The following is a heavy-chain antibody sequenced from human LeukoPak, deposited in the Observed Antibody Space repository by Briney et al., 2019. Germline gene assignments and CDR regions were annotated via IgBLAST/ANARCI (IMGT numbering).Heavy chain of an antibody. CDR3: ARVDFRNGYNWYYFDY. V-gene: IGHV4-61*10. J-gene: IGHJ4*02. CDR2: MYYSGST. Sequence: SETLSLTCTVSGGSISSGSYYWSWIRQPAGKGLEWIGYMYYSGSTNYNPSLKSRVTISVDTSKNQLSLRLSSVTAADTAVYYCARVDFRNGYNWYYFDYWGQGTLVTVSS. CDR1: GGSISSGSYY. D-gene: IGHD5-24*01.